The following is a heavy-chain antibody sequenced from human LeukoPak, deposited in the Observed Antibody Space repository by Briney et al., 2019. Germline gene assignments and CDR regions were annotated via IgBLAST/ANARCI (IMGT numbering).Heavy chain of an antibody. D-gene: IGHD2-2*01. CDR3: ASSTRSNMGV. J-gene: IGHJ6*02. V-gene: IGHV4-30-2*01. CDR1: GGPISSGGYS. CDR2: IYHSGST. Sequence: SETLSLTCAVSGGPISSGGYSGSGLRQPPGRGLEWIGYIYHSGSTYYNPSLKSRVTISVDRSKNQFSLKLSSVTAADTAVYYCASSTRSNMGVWGQGTTVTVSS.